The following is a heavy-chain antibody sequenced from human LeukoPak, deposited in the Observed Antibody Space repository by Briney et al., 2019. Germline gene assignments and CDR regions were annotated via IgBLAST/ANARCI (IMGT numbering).Heavy chain of an antibody. Sequence: ASVNVSCKASGYTFTRYGVSWVRQAPGQGLEWMGWISASNGNTNNAQNLQDRVTMTTATSTNTAYMELRSLRSDDTAVYYCARYPLSYSSNWHYYFDYWGQGTLLTVSS. CDR3: ARYPLSYSSNWHYYFDY. CDR2: ISASNGNT. D-gene: IGHD6-13*01. V-gene: IGHV1-18*01. J-gene: IGHJ4*02. CDR1: GYTFTRYG.